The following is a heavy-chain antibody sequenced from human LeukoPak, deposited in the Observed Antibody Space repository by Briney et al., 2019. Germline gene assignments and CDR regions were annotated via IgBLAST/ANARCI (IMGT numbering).Heavy chain of an antibody. V-gene: IGHV3-15*01. CDR2: VKSRSAGETT. D-gene: IGHD3-10*01. Sequence: KPGGSLRLSCAASGFSISNDWMSWVRQAPGKGLEWVARVKSRSAGETTDYAAPVKGRFTISRDDSKNTLYLQMNSLKTEDTAVYYCTLIQGWGSGSHYRDFWGQGTLVTVSS. J-gene: IGHJ4*02. CDR1: GFSISNDW. CDR3: TLIQGWGSGSHYRDF.